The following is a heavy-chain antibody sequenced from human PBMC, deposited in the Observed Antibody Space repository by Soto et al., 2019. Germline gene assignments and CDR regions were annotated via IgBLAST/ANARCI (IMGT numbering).Heavy chain of an antibody. D-gene: IGHD2-21*02. V-gene: IGHV4-34*01. J-gene: IGHJ5*02. Sequence: PSETLSLTCAVYGGSFSGYYWSWIRQPPGKGLEWIGEINHSGSTNYNPSLKSRVTISVDTSKNQFSLKLSSVTAADTAVYYCARASDPYNWFDPWGQGTLVTVSS. CDR3: ARASDPYNWFDP. CDR2: INHSGST. CDR1: GGSFSGYY.